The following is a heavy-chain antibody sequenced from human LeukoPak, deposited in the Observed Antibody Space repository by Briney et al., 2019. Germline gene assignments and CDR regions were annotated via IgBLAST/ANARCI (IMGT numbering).Heavy chain of an antibody. CDR1: GYTFNGYF. D-gene: IGHD7-27*01. J-gene: IGHJ4*02. CDR2: INPSSGVT. CDR3: ARDLSSTPNWEFDY. V-gene: IGHV1-2*06. Sequence: ASVKVFCNTSGYTFNGYFIHWVRQAAGQGLEWMGRINPSSGVTEYAQHFQGRVAMSRDTSISTASMELSWLTSDDTAVYYCARDLSSTPNWEFDYWGQGTLVTVSS.